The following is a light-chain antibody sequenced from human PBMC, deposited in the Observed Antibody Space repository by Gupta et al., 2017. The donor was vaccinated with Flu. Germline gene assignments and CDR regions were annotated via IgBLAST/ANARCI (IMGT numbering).Light chain of an antibody. CDR2: GNS. CDR1: SSNIGAGYD. J-gene: IGLJ1*01. V-gene: IGLV1-40*01. Sequence: QSVLTQPPSVSAAPGQRVTISCTGSSSNIGAGYDVHWYQQLPGTAPKLLIYGNSNRPSGVPDRFSGSKSGTSASLAITGLQAEDEADYYCQSYDSSLSHVFGTGTKVTVL. CDR3: QSYDSSLSHV.